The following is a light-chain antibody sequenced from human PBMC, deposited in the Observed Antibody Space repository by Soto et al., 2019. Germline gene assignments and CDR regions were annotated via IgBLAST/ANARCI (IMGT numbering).Light chain of an antibody. CDR2: GTS. J-gene: IGKJ1*01. Sequence: EVLLTQSPGTLSLSPGERATLSCRASQSVSSSYLAWYQQKPGQAPRLLMYGTSSRATGIPDRFSGSGSGTDFTLTISRLEPEDFAVYYCQHYITSLTTFGQGTKVEVK. CDR1: QSVSSSY. CDR3: QHYITSLTT. V-gene: IGKV3-20*01.